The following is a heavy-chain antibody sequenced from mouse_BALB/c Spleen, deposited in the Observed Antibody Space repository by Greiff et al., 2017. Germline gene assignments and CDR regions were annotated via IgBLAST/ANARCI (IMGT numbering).Heavy chain of an antibody. CDR3: ARHGYDGAY. CDR2: ISSGGSYT. J-gene: IGHJ3*01. CDR1: GFTFSSYA. V-gene: IGHV5-9-3*01. D-gene: IGHD2-2*01. Sequence: VMLVESGGGLVKPGGSLKLSCAASGFTFSSYAMSWVRQTPEKRLEWVATISSGGSYTYYPDSVKGRFTISRDNAKNTLYLQMSSLRSEDTAMYYCARHGYDGAYWGQGTLVTVSA.